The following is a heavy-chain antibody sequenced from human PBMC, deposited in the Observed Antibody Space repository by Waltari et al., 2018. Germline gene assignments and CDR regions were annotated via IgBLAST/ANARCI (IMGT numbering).Heavy chain of an antibody. CDR3: ARRPPNYGGNSDYFDY. V-gene: IGHV1-69*10. D-gene: IGHD4-17*01. J-gene: IGHJ4*02. CDR2: IIPILGIA. CDR1: GGTFSSYA. Sequence: QVQLVQSGAEVKKPGSSVKVSCKAPGGTFSSYAISWVRQAPGQGLEWMGGIIPILGIANYAQKFQGRVTITADKSTSTAYMELSSLRSEDTAVYYCARRPPNYGGNSDYFDYWGQGTLVTVSS.